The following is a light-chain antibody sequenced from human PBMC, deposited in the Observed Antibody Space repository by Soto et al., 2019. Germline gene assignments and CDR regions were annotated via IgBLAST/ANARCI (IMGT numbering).Light chain of an antibody. CDR2: GAS. CDR1: QSVSSN. V-gene: IGKV3-15*01. Sequence: EIVMTQSPATLSVSPGERATLSCRASQSVSSNLAWYQQKPGQAPRLLIYGASTRATGIPARFSGSGSGTEFTLTISSLQSEDFAVHYCQQYNNWLETFGQGTKVEIK. CDR3: QQYNNWLET. J-gene: IGKJ1*01.